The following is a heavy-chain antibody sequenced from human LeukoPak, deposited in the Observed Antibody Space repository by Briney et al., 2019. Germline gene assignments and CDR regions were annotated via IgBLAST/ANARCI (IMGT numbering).Heavy chain of an antibody. Sequence: GGSLRLSCAASGFTFSSYGMHWVRQAPGKGLEWVAAISYDGTNKYYADSVKGLFTISRDNSKNTLYLQMNSLRAEDTAVYYCAKDKTIAARPEWFDPWGQGTLVTVSS. J-gene: IGHJ5*02. CDR3: AKDKTIAARPEWFDP. V-gene: IGHV3-30*18. CDR2: ISYDGTNK. CDR1: GFTFSSYG. D-gene: IGHD6-6*01.